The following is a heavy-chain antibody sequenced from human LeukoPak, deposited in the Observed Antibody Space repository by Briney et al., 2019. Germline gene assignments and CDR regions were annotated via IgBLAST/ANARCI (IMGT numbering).Heavy chain of an antibody. J-gene: IGHJ4*02. CDR3: ARATSTIRTQYYDFWSGYLDY. CDR2: IYHSGST. Sequence: PSETLSLTCAVSGGSISSSNWWSWVRQPPGKGLEWIGEIYHSGSTNYNPSLKSRVTISVDKSKNQFSLKLSSVTAADTAVYYCARATSTIRTQYYDFWSGYLDYWGQGTLVTVSS. D-gene: IGHD3-3*01. V-gene: IGHV4-4*02. CDR1: GGSISSSNW.